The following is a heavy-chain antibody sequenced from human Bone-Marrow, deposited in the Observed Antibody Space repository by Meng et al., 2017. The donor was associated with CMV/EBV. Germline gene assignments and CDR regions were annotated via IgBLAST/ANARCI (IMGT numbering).Heavy chain of an antibody. D-gene: IGHD6-13*01. CDR3: ARLSFVLAAVVGGAFDI. Sequence: GGSLRLSCAASGFTFSTYAMHWVRQAPGKGLEWVAVISYDGSNKYYADSVKGRFTISRDSSKNTLYLQMNSLRAEDTAVYYCARLSFVLAAVVGGAFDIWGQGTMVTVSS. CDR1: GFTFSTYA. J-gene: IGHJ3*02. V-gene: IGHV3-30-3*01. CDR2: ISYDGSNK.